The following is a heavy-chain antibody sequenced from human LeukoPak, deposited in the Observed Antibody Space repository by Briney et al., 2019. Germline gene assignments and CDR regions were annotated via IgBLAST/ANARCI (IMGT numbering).Heavy chain of an antibody. D-gene: IGHD3-22*01. CDR3: ARAQFVYYDSSGYYYGPLSI. CDR2: IYTSGST. Sequence: SETLSLTCTVSGGSISSYYRSWIRQPAGKGLEWIGRIYTSGSTNYNPSLKSRVTMSVDTSKNQFSLKLSSVTAADTAVYYCARAQFVYYDSSGYYYGPLSIWGQGTMVTVSS. V-gene: IGHV4-4*07. CDR1: GGSISSYY. J-gene: IGHJ3*02.